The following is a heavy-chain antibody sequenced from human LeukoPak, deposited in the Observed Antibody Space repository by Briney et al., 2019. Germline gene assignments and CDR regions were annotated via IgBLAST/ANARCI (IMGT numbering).Heavy chain of an antibody. Sequence: ASVKVSCKASGYTFTGYYMHWVRQAPGQGLEWMGWINPNSGGTNYAQKFQGRVTMTRDTSISTAYMELSRLRSDDTAVHYCARGRDRPIQLFEEWGQGTLVTVSS. CDR1: GYTFTGYY. CDR2: INPNSGGT. V-gene: IGHV1-2*02. CDR3: ARGRDRPIQLFEE. D-gene: IGHD5-18*01. J-gene: IGHJ4*02.